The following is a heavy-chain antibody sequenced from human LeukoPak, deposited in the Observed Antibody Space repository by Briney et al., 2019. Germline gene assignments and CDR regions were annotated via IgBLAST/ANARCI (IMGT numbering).Heavy chain of an antibody. Sequence: SETLSLTFTVSGGSISSSSYYWGWIRQPPGKGLEWIGSIYYSGSTYYNPSLKSRVTISVDTSKNQFSLKLSSVTAADTAVYYCARDGVEMATIYLNWFDPWGQGTLVTVSS. J-gene: IGHJ5*02. CDR3: ARDGVEMATIYLNWFDP. V-gene: IGHV4-39*07. D-gene: IGHD5-24*01. CDR1: GGSISSSSYY. CDR2: IYYSGST.